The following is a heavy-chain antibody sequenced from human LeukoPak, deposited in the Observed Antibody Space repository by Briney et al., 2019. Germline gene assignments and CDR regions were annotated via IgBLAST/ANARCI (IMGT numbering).Heavy chain of an antibody. V-gene: IGHV4-59*01. CDR2: IYYSGST. CDR3: ARVRATVTTWYFDL. D-gene: IGHD4-17*01. J-gene: IGHJ2*01. CDR1: GGSISSYY. Sequence: SETLSLTCTVSGGSISSYYWSWIRQPPGKGLERIGYIYYSGSTNYNPSLKSRVTISVDTSKNQFSLKLSSVTAADTAVYYCARVRATVTTWYFDLWGRGTLVTVSS.